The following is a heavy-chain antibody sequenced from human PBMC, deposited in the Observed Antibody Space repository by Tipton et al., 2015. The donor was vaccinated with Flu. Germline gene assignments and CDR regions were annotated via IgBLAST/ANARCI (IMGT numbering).Heavy chain of an antibody. Sequence: LRLSCTVSGGSISSSSYYWGWIRQPPGKGLEWIGSIYYSGSTYYNPSLKSRVTISVDTSKNQFSLKLSSVTAADTAVYYCARDRGVQGVITDYYYGMDVWGQGP. CDR3: ARDRGVQGVITDYYYGMDV. CDR1: GGSISSSSYY. D-gene: IGHD3-10*01. CDR2: IYYSGST. J-gene: IGHJ6*02. V-gene: IGHV4-39*07.